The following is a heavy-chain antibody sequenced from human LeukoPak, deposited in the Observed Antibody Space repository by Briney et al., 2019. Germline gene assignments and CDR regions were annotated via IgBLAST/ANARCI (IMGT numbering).Heavy chain of an antibody. CDR3: ARTYSSGWYLQHWFDP. J-gene: IGHJ5*02. CDR1: GGSISSGSHH. Sequence: SETLSLTCTVSGGSISSGSHHWSWIRQPPGKGLEWIGEINHSGSTNYNPSLKSRVTISVDTSKNQFSLKLSSVTAADTAVYYCARTYSSGWYLQHWFDPWGQGTLVTVSS. V-gene: IGHV4-39*01. CDR2: INHSGST. D-gene: IGHD6-19*01.